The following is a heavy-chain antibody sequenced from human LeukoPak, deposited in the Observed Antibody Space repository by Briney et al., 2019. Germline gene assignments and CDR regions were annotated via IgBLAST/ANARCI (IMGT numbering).Heavy chain of an antibody. Sequence: GGSLRLSCAASGFTFSSYAMSWVRQAPGKGLEWVSSIGGRGGTTYYADSVKGRFTISRDNSKNTLYLQMNSLRAEDTAVFYCAKGDNYGVPRVDYWGQGTLVTVSS. CDR2: IGGRGGTT. D-gene: IGHD4-17*01. CDR1: GFTFSSYA. J-gene: IGHJ4*02. CDR3: AKGDNYGVPRVDY. V-gene: IGHV3-23*01.